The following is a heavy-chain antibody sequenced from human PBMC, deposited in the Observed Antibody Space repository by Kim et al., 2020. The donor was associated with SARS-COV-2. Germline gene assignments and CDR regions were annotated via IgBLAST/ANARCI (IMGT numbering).Heavy chain of an antibody. CDR1: GVSLSSGTFY. Sequence: SETLSLTCRVSGVSLSSGTFYGGWLRQPPGKGLEWIGSIYNDGVTHYKESLKSRSRVSLDATRNEMSLELTSVAAADTAMYYCGRLEGSFSPPFFDTWGPGILVTVS. V-gene: IGHV4-39*01. D-gene: IGHD3-3*01. CDR3: GRLEGSFSPPFFDT. CDR2: IYNDGVT. J-gene: IGHJ4*02.